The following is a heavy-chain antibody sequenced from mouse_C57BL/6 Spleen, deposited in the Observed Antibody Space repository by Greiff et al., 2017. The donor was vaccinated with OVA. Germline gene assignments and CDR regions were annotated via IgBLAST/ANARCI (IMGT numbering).Heavy chain of an antibody. CDR3: ARSSLYAVDY. CDR2: IYPGDGDT. CDR1: GYAFSSSW. D-gene: IGHD2-3*01. Sequence: QVQLQQSGPELVKPGASVKISCKASGYAFSSSWMNWVKQRPGKGLEWIGRIYPGDGDTNYNGKFKGKATLTADKSSSTAYMQLSSLTSESSAFYCCARSSLYAVDYWGQGTTLTVSS. V-gene: IGHV1-82*01. J-gene: IGHJ2*01.